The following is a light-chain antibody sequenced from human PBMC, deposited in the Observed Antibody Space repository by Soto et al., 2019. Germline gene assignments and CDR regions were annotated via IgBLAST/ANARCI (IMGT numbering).Light chain of an antibody. CDR1: QAIINY. CDR2: DAS. CDR3: QQYDNLPGYT. J-gene: IGKJ2*01. V-gene: IGKV1-33*01. Sequence: DIQMTQSPSSLSASVGDRVTITCQASQAIINYLSWYQQKPGKAPKLLIYDASNLETGVSSRFSGSGSGTDFTFTISNLQPEDIATYFCQQYDNLPGYTFGQGTKLEIK.